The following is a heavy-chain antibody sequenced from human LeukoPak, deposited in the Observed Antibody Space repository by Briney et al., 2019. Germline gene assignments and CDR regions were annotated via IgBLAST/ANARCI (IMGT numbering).Heavy chain of an antibody. CDR1: GGTFSSYA. CDR3: ARDQYQLLTGAFDY. CDR2: IIPIFGTA. Sequence: ASVKVSCKASGGTFSSYAISWVRQAPGHGLEWMGGIIPIFGTANYAQKYQGRVTITADESTSTAYMELSSLRSEDTAVYYCARDQYQLLTGAFDYWGQGTLVTVSS. D-gene: IGHD2-2*01. J-gene: IGHJ4*02. V-gene: IGHV1-69*13.